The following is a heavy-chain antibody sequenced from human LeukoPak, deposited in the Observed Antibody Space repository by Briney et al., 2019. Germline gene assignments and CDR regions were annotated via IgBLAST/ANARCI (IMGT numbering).Heavy chain of an antibody. Sequence: PGGSLRLSCAGSGFYSNDYARYAMSWVRQAPGKGLEWVSAISGTADTTKYADSVKGRFTISRDNSKNTLYLQMNSLRAEDTAVYYCAKGWDNFYFYYYMDVWGKGTMVTASS. J-gene: IGHJ6*03. CDR1: GFYSNDYARYA. CDR3: AKGWDNFYFYYYMDV. V-gene: IGHV3-23*01. D-gene: IGHD1-26*01. CDR2: ISGTADTT.